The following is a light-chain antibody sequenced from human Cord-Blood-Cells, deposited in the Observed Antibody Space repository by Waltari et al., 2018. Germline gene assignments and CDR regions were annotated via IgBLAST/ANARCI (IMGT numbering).Light chain of an antibody. J-gene: IGLJ3*02. CDR3: CSYAGRV. V-gene: IGLV2-23*01. CDR2: EGS. CDR1: RSGGGSFNL. Sequence: SALPQPASVSGSPGQSITIPCTGTRSGGGSFNLVSWYQQHPGKATKRIIYEGSKRPSGVSNRFSGSKSGNTASLTISGLQAEDEADYYCCSYAGRVFGGGTKLTVL.